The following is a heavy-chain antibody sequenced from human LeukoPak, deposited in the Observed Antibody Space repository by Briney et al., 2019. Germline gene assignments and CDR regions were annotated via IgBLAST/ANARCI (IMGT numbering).Heavy chain of an antibody. CDR1: GGSISSGGYS. CDR3: ARAITAGYCSSTSCSPDCFDP. V-gene: IGHV4-30-2*01. J-gene: IGHJ5*02. Sequence: PSQTLSLTCAVSGGSISSGGYSWSWIRQPPGKGLEWIGYIYHSGSTSYNPSLKSRVTISVDRSKNQFSLKLSSVTAADTAVYYCARAITAGYCSSTSCSPDCFDPWGQGTLVSVSS. D-gene: IGHD2-2*01. CDR2: IYHSGST.